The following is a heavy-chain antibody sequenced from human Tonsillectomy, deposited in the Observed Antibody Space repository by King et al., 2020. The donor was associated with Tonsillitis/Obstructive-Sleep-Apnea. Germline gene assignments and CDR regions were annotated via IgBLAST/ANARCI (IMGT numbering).Heavy chain of an antibody. CDR1: GYTFTGYY. V-gene: IGHV1-2*02. CDR3: ARAVRYDSSGYYYSPFDY. D-gene: IGHD3-22*01. J-gene: IGHJ4*02. CDR2: INPNSGGT. Sequence: VQLVESGAEVKKPGAPVKVSCKASGYTFTGYYMHWVRQAPGQGLEWMGWINPNSGGTNYAQKFQGRVTMTRDTSISTAYMELSRLRSDDTAVYYCARAVRYDSSGYYYSPFDYWGQGILVTVSS.